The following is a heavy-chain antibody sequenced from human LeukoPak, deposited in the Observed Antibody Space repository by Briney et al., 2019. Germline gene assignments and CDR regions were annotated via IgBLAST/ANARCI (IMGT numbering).Heavy chain of an antibody. D-gene: IGHD2-15*01. V-gene: IGHV3-7*01. CDR2: IKQDGSEK. CDR1: GFTFSSYW. J-gene: IGHJ5*02. CDR3: ARESVVVVAAKVYNWFDP. Sequence: GSLSLSCAASGFTFSSYWMSWVRQAPGKGLEWVANIKQDGSEKYYVDSVKGRFTISRDNAKNSLYLQMNSLRAEDTAVYYCARESVVVVAAKVYNWFDPWGQGTLVTVYS.